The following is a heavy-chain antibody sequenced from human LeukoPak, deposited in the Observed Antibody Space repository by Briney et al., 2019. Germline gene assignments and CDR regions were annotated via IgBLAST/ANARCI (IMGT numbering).Heavy chain of an antibody. D-gene: IGHD3-10*01. CDR1: GYTFTSYG. CDR2: ISAYNGNT. Sequence: ASVKVSCKASGYTFTSYGISWVRQAPGQGLEWMGWISAYNGNTNYAQKLQGRVTMTTDTSTSTAYMEPRSLRSDDTAVYYCARALLWFGGRPDAFDIWGQGTMVTVSS. J-gene: IGHJ3*02. V-gene: IGHV1-18*01. CDR3: ARALLWFGGRPDAFDI.